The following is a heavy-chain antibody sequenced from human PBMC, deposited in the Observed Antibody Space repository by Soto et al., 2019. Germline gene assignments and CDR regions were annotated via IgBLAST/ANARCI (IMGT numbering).Heavy chain of an antibody. J-gene: IGHJ4*02. CDR3: AKEWNWIVVVPVYFDY. CDR1: GFTFSSYA. CDR2: ISGSGGST. D-gene: IGHD2-2*01. Sequence: GGSLRLSCAASGFTFSSYAMSWVRQAPGKGLEWVSAISGSGGSTYYADSVKGRFTISRDNSKNTLYLQMNSLRAEDTAVYYCAKEWNWIVVVPVYFDYWGQGTLVTVSS. V-gene: IGHV3-23*01.